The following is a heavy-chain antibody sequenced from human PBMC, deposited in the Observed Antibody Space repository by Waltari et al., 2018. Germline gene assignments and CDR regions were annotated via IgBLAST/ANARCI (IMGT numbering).Heavy chain of an antibody. J-gene: IGHJ4*02. CDR3: ARGQGY. CDR1: GYSISTEYY. Sequence: QVQLQESGPGLVKPSETLSLTCAVSGYSISTEYYWVGIRQPPGKGLEWIGNIHHSGSTYYNPSLKSRVSISLDSSKNQFSLELSSLTADDSAVYYCARGQGYWGQGTLVTVSS. CDR2: IHHSGST. V-gene: IGHV4-38-2*01.